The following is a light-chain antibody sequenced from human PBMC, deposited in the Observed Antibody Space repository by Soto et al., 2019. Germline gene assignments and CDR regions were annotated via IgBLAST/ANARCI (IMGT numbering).Light chain of an antibody. CDR3: QQYDNLLMYT. CDR1: QDISNY. J-gene: IGKJ2*01. CDR2: DAS. V-gene: IGKV1-33*01. Sequence: DIQMTQSPSSLSASVGDRVTITCQASQDISNYLNWYQQNAGKAPKLLIYDASKLETGVPSRFSGSGSGTDFTFTISSLQPEDIATYYCQQYDNLLMYTFGQGTKLEIK.